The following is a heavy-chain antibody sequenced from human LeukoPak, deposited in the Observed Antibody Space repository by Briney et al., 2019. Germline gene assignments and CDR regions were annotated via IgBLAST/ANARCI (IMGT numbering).Heavy chain of an antibody. CDR1: GFTFTSSA. J-gene: IGHJ4*02. Sequence: GASVKVSCKASGFTFTSSAMQWVRQARGQRLEWIGWIVVGSGNTNYAQKFQGRVTITADKSTSTAYMELSSLRSEDTAVYYCARVRNRIAYCGGDCYWAHDYWGQGTLVTVSS. D-gene: IGHD2-21*02. CDR2: IVVGSGNT. CDR3: ARVRNRIAYCGGDCYWAHDY. V-gene: IGHV1-58*02.